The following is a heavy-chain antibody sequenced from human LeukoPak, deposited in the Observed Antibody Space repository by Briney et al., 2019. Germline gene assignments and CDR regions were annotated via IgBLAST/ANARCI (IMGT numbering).Heavy chain of an antibody. V-gene: IGHV4-38-2*02. CDR2: IYHSGST. CDR1: GYSISSGYY. J-gene: IGHJ4*02. CDR3: ARVRKRLFDY. Sequence: SETLSLTCIVSGYSISSGYYWVWIRQPPGKGLEWIGSIYHSGSTYYNPSLKSRVTISVDTSKNQFSLKLSSVTAADTAVYYCARVRKRLFDYWGQGTLVTVSS. D-gene: IGHD1-14*01.